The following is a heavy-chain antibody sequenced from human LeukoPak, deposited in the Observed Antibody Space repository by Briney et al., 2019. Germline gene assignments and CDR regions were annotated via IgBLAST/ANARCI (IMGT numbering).Heavy chain of an antibody. CDR2: MYPSGST. Sequence: PSETLSLTCTVSGGAISSSRYYWGWIRQPPGKGLEWIGSMYPSGSTYYNPTLKSRVTISVDTSKNQFSLKLNSVTAADTAVYYCARHGRYLSWLDFFDYWGQGTLVTVSS. CDR3: ARHGRYLSWLDFFDY. V-gene: IGHV4-39*01. CDR1: GGAISSSRYY. D-gene: IGHD6-19*01. J-gene: IGHJ4*02.